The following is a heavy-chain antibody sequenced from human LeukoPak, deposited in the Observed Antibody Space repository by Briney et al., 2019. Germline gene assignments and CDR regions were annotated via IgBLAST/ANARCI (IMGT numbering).Heavy chain of an antibody. J-gene: IGHJ3*02. CDR1: GFTVSSNY. V-gene: IGHV3-53*01. Sequence: PGGSLRLSCAASGFTVSSNYMSWVRQAPGKGLEWVSVIYSGGSTYYADPVKGRFTISRDNSKNTLYLQMNSLRAEDTAVYYCARDYPGYSGYDAREDAFDIWGQGTMVTVSS. CDR3: ARDYPGYSGYDAREDAFDI. CDR2: IYSGGST. D-gene: IGHD5-12*01.